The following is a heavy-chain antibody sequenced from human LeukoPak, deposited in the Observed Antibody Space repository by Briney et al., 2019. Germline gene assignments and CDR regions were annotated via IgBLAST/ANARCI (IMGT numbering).Heavy chain of an antibody. Sequence: GASVTVSCKASGYPFSAHFLNWVRQAPGQGLEWMGNIDTTTGNPRYAQDFTGRFVFSLDTSVSTAYLQITSLKADDTAAYYCVRGTPTPGTDYWGQGTQVTVSS. D-gene: IGHD3-10*01. J-gene: IGHJ4*02. CDR1: GYPFSAHF. CDR2: IDTTTGNP. V-gene: IGHV7-4-1*02. CDR3: VRGTPTPGTDY.